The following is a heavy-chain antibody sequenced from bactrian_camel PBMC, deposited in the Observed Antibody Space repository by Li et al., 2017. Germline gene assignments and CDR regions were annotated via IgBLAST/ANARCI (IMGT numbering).Heavy chain of an antibody. CDR3: AAELGGFCRGFGLTRDFGY. Sequence: QLVESGGDLVQPGGSLRLSCAFSGFPFSTYAMQWVRQAPGKGVEWVSYINSGGGTTTYAESVKGRFTVSQEYLKNKLYLQMNDLKPEDTAMYFCAAELGGFCRGFGLTRDFGYWGQGTQVTVS. CDR2: INSGGGTT. J-gene: IGHJ6*01. D-gene: IGHD7*01. CDR1: GFPFSTYA. V-gene: IGHV3S42*01.